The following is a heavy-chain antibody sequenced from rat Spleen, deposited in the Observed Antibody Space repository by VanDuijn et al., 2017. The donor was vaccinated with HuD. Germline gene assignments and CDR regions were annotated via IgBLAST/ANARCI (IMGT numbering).Heavy chain of an antibody. J-gene: IGHJ2*01. Sequence: QVQLKESGPGLVQPSQTLSLTCTVSGFPLSNYDVIWVRQPPGKGLEWMGVIKGDGNTDYISTLKSRLSISRDTSKSQVNLKLTSLQTEDTATYYCASRIYYYSGVDYWGQGVMVTVSS. D-gene: IGHD1-1*01. CDR2: IKGDGNT. CDR1: GFPLSNYD. CDR3: ASRIYYYSGVDY. V-gene: IGHV2-13*01.